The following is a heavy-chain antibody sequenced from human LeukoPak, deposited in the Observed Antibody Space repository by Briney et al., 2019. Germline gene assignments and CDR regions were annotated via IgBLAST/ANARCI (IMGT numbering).Heavy chain of an antibody. CDR2: ISAYNGYT. CDR3: ARVGTGTRSFDS. V-gene: IGHV1-18*01. CDR1: GYTFTTYD. Sequence: ASVKVSCKTSGYTFTTYDINWVRQAPGQGLEWMGRISAYNGYTNYGQKLQGRVTMTTDTSTNTAYMELRSLRSDDTAVYYCARVGTGTRSFDSWGRGTLVTVSS. D-gene: IGHD1/OR15-1a*01. J-gene: IGHJ4*02.